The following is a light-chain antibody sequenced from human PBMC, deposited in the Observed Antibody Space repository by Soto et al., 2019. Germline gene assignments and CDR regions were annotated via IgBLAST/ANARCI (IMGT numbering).Light chain of an antibody. V-gene: IGKV1-5*03. CDR2: LAS. Sequence: DIQMTQSPSTLSASVGDRVTITCRASQSISNWLAWYQQKPGKAPKLLIYLASSLESGVPSRFSGSGSGTEFTLTISNLQPDDFATYYCQQYNSYPWTFGQGTKVDIK. J-gene: IGKJ1*01. CDR1: QSISNW. CDR3: QQYNSYPWT.